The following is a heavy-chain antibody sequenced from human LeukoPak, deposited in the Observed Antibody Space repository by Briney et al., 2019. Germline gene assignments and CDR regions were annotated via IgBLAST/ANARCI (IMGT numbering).Heavy chain of an antibody. CDR3: ARVEISRITMIVVVIFDY. D-gene: IGHD3-22*01. Sequence: RTSETLSLTCTVSGGSISSFFWSWIRQPPGKGLEWIGEINHSGSTNYNPSLKSRVTISVDTSKNQFSPKLSSVTAADTAVYYCARVEISRITMIVVVIFDYWGQGTLVTVSS. CDR2: INHSGST. V-gene: IGHV4-34*01. J-gene: IGHJ4*02. CDR1: GGSISSFF.